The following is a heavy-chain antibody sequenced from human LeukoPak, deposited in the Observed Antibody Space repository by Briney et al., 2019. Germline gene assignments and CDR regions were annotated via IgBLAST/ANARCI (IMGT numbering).Heavy chain of an antibody. D-gene: IGHD3-10*01. J-gene: IGHJ6*03. CDR3: ARVKTMVRGVIRLNYYYMDV. CDR1: SGSITSYY. CDR2: IYYSGST. V-gene: IGHV4-59*08. Sequence: SETLSLTCSVSSGSITSYYWSWIRQPPGKGLEWIGYIYYSGSTYYNPSLKSRVTISVDTSKNQFSLKLSSVTAADTAVYYCARVKTMVRGVIRLNYYYMDVWGKGTTVTVSS.